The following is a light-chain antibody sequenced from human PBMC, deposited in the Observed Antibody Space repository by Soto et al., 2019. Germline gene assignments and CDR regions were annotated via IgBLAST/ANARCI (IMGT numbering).Light chain of an antibody. J-gene: IGKJ5*01. CDR3: QQYSNWPPAIT. CDR2: DAF. CDR1: ETIRNL. V-gene: IGKV3-11*01. Sequence: EIVLTQSPATLSLSPGERATLSCRASETIRNLLAWYQQRPGQAPRLLIYDAFSRAPGIPARFSGGGSGTDFTLIISSLQSEDVALYYCQQYSNWPPAITFGQGTRLEIK.